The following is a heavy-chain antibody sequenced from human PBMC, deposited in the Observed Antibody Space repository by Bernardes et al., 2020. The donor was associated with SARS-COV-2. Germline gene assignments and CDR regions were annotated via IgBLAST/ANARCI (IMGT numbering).Heavy chain of an antibody. CDR2: ISGSGGST. V-gene: IGHV3-23*01. J-gene: IGHJ5*02. CDR3: AKGEQWLVTKGNWFDP. CDR1: GFTFSSYA. D-gene: IGHD6-19*01. Sequence: GGSLRLSCAASGFTFSSYAMSWVRQAPGKGLEWVSAISGSGGSTYYADSVKGRFTISRDNSKNTLYLQMNSLRAEDTAVYYCAKGEQWLVTKGNWFDPWGQGTLVTVSS.